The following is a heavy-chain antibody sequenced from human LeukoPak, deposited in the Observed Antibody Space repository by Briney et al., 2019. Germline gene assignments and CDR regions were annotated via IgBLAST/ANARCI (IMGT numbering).Heavy chain of an antibody. Sequence: SETLSLTCTVSGGSISSYYWSWIRQPPGKGLEWIGYIYYSGSTNYNPSLKSRVTISVDTSKNQFSLKLSSVTAADTAVYYCARTITNYYDSSGYFDYWGQGTLVTVSS. D-gene: IGHD3-22*01. V-gene: IGHV4-59*08. CDR1: GGSISSYY. CDR3: ARTITNYYDSSGYFDY. J-gene: IGHJ4*02. CDR2: IYYSGST.